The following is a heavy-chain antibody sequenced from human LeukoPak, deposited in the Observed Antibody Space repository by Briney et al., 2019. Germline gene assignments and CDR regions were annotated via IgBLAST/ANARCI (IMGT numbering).Heavy chain of an antibody. CDR3: ARQRIGGYSGYDFDY. J-gene: IGHJ4*02. Sequence: ASVKVSCKASGGTFSSYAISWVRQAPGQGLEWMGRIIPIFGTANYAQKFQGRVTITTDESTSTAYMELSSLRSDDTAVYYCARQRIGGYSGYDFDYWGQGTLVTVSS. CDR2: IIPIFGTA. CDR1: GGTFSSYA. D-gene: IGHD5-12*01. V-gene: IGHV1-69*05.